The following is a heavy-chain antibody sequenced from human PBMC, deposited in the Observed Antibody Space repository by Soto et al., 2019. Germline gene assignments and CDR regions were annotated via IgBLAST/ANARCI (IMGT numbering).Heavy chain of an antibody. CDR1: GYTFTSYG. CDR3: ARVNDGDGGDNWFDP. V-gene: IGHV1-18*04. CDR2: ISAYNVNT. D-gene: IGHD2-21*02. Sequence: QVQIVQSGAEVKRPGASVQVSCKASGYTFTSYGITWVRQAPGHWLEWMGWISAYNVNTNYAQKLQGRVTMTTDTSTRTAYMELRSLRSDDTAVYYCARVNDGDGGDNWFDPWGQGTRVTVAS. J-gene: IGHJ5*02.